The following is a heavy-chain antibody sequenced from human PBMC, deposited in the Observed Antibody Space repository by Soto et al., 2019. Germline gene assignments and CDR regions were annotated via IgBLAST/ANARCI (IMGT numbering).Heavy chain of an antibody. CDR1: GYTFTSYG. CDR2: ISAHNGNT. V-gene: IGHV1-18*01. D-gene: IGHD1-1*01. CDR3: ARGRYGDY. Sequence: QVHLVQSGAEVKKPGASVKVSCKASGYTFTSYGITWVRQAPGQGLEWMGWISAHNGNTDYAQKIQGRVIVNRDTSTSTVYMELRSLRSDDTAVYYCARGRYGDYWGQGALVTVAS. J-gene: IGHJ4*02.